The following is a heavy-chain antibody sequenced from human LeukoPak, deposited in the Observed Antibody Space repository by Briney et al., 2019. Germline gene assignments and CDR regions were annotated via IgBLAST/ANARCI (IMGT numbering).Heavy chain of an antibody. CDR2: IYYTET. D-gene: IGHD4-17*01. Sequence: PSETLSLTCTVSGGSVSNYYWSWIRQSPGKGLEWIGYIYYTETSYNPSLKSRVTMSVDTSKNQFSLKLSSVTAADTAVYYCARGPTTMTRAFDYWGQGTLVTVSS. CDR1: GGSVSNYY. J-gene: IGHJ4*02. V-gene: IGHV4-59*02. CDR3: ARGPTTMTRAFDY.